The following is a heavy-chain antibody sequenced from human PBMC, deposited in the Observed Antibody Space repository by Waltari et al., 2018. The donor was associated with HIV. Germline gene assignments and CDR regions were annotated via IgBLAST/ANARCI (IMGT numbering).Heavy chain of an antibody. V-gene: IGHV3-30*18. CDR1: GFTFSSYG. D-gene: IGHD6-13*01. Sequence: QVQLVESGGGVVQPGRSLRLSCAASGFTFSSYGMHWFRQAPGKGLEWVAVISYDGSNKYYADSVKGRFTISRDNSKNTLYLQMNSLRAEDTAVYYCAKDAHSSSWPPDYWGQGTLVTVSS. J-gene: IGHJ4*02. CDR2: ISYDGSNK. CDR3: AKDAHSSSWPPDY.